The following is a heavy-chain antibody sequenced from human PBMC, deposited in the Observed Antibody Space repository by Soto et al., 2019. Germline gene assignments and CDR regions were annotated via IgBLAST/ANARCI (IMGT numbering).Heavy chain of an antibody. Sequence: QVQLQESGPGLVKPSGTLSLTCAVSGGSISSSNWWSWVRQPPGKGLEWIGEIYHSGSTNYNPSRHSRVTISVDQSKNQFSLKLSSVTAADTAVYYCARGPEGIVVGNYYYYGMDVWGQGTTVTVSS. CDR3: ARGPEGIVVGNYYYYGMDV. J-gene: IGHJ6*02. CDR2: IYHSGST. D-gene: IGHD3-22*01. CDR1: GGSISSSNW. V-gene: IGHV4-4*02.